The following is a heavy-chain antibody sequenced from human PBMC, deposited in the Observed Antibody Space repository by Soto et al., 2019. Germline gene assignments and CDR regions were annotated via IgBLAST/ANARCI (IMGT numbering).Heavy chain of an antibody. Sequence: QVQLVQSGAEVKKPGASVKVSCKASGYTFTSYYMHWVRQAPGQGLEWMGIINPSGGSTSYAQEFQRRSSKTSSTTTSTVYRELSGLRSEDTAVYYCARGGRLRYPPPPGGFDPWGQGTLVTVSS. CDR1: GYTFTSYY. J-gene: IGHJ5*02. CDR3: ARGGRLRYPPPPGGFDP. CDR2: INPSGGST. D-gene: IGHD3-9*01. V-gene: IGHV1-46*01.